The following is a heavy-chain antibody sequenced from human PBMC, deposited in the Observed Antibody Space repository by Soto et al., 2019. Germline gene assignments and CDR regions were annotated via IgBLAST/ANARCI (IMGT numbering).Heavy chain of an antibody. CDR1: GGTFSSYA. CDR2: ISAYNGNT. V-gene: IGHV1-18*01. CDR3: ARVRDGYNYY. J-gene: IGHJ4*02. D-gene: IGHD5-12*01. Sequence: ASLKVSCKSSGGTFSSYAISWVRQAPGQGLEWMGWISAYNGNTNYAQKLQGRVTMTTDTSTSTAYMELRSLRSDDTAVYYCARVRDGYNYYWGQGTLVTVSS.